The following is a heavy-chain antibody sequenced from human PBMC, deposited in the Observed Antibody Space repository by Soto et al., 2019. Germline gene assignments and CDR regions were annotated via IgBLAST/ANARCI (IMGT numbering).Heavy chain of an antibody. J-gene: IGHJ4*02. CDR2: ISYDGSNK. CDR3: ETVRWGSGWSIDY. D-gene: IGHD6-19*01. V-gene: IGHV3-30*03. Sequence: GGSLRLSCAASGFTFSSYGMHWVRQAPGKGLEWVAVISYDGSNKYYADSVKGRFTISRDNSKNTLYLQMNSLRAEDTAVYYCETVRWGSGWSIDYSGQGTLVTVSS. CDR1: GFTFSSYG.